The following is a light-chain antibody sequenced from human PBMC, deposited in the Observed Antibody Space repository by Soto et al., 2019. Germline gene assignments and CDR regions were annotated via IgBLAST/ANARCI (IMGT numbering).Light chain of an antibody. J-gene: IGKJ4*01. V-gene: IGKV3-20*01. CDR3: QQYGSSPLVT. CDR1: QSVRSN. Sequence: TEAPAHLSVSAGERATLSCRTSQSVRSNLAWYQQKPGQSPRLLIYGASSRATGIPDRFSGSGSGTDFTLTISRLEPEDFAVYYCQQYGSSPLVTFGGGTKVDIK. CDR2: GAS.